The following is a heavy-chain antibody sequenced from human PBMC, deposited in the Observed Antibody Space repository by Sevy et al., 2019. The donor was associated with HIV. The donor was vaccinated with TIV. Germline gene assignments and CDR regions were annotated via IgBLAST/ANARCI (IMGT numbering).Heavy chain of an antibody. D-gene: IGHD6-19*01. CDR1: GFTVSSNY. CDR2: IYRGGST. J-gene: IGHJ4*02. Sequence: GGSLRLSCAASGFTVSSNYMSWVRQAPGKGLEWVSVIYRGGSTYYPDSVKGRFTTSSDNSKNTLYLQMNSRRAEDTAVYYCARDLLYGSGWYLPFDYWGQGTLVTVSS. V-gene: IGHV3-53*01. CDR3: ARDLLYGSGWYLPFDY.